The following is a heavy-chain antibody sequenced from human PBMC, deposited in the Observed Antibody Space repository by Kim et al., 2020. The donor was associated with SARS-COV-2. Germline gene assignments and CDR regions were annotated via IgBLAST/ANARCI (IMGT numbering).Heavy chain of an antibody. J-gene: IGHJ6*02. Sequence: SQTLSLTCAISGDSVSSNSAAWNWIRQSPSRGLEWLGRTYYRSKWYNDYAVSVKSRITINPDTSKNQFSLQLNSVTPEDTAVYYCARGGRRLVRAYYYYGMDVWGQGTTVTVSS. V-gene: IGHV6-1*01. CDR3: ARGGRRLVRAYYYYGMDV. D-gene: IGHD3-16*01. CDR2: TYYRSKWYN. CDR1: GDSVSSNSAA.